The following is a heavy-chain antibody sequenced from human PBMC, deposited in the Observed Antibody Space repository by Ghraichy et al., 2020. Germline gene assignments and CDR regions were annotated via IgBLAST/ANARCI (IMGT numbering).Heavy chain of an antibody. CDR1: GFTFSNYW. Sequence: GGLRLSCAASGFTFSNYWMTWVRQAPAKGLEWVANIREDGSDQYYVDSVKGRFTISRDNSRNLLYLQMNNLGAEDTAVYYCARDENRGGACGHWGRGTLVTVSS. CDR2: IREDGSDQ. D-gene: IGHD2-21*02. V-gene: IGHV3-7*04. J-gene: IGHJ4*02. CDR3: ARDENRGGACGH.